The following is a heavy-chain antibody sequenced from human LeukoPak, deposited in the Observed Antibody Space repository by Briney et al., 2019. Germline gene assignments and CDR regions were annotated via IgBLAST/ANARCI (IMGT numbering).Heavy chain of an antibody. CDR2: ISSSSSYI. V-gene: IGHV3-21*04. J-gene: IGHJ5*02. CDR1: GFTFSSYS. D-gene: IGHD7-27*01. CDR3: AKDPGDKDIDRWFDP. Sequence: PGGSLRLSCAASGFTFSSYSMNWVRQAPGKGLEWVSSISSSSSYIYYADSVKGRFTISRDNAKNSLYLHMSGLRVEDTAVYYCAKDPGDKDIDRWFDPWGQGTLVTVSS.